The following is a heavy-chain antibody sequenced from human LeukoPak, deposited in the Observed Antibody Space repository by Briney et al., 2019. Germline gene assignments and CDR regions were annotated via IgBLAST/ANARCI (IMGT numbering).Heavy chain of an antibody. CDR2: IYYSGST. D-gene: IGHD2-15*01. V-gene: IGHV4-59*11. CDR1: GGSISSHY. Sequence: SETLSLTCTVSGGSISSHYWSWIRQPPGKGLEWIGYIYYSGSTNYNPSLKSRVTISVDTSKNQFSLKLSSVTAADTAVYYCARGGGCSGGSCSNSDYWGQGTLVTVSS. J-gene: IGHJ4*02. CDR3: ARGGGCSGGSCSNSDY.